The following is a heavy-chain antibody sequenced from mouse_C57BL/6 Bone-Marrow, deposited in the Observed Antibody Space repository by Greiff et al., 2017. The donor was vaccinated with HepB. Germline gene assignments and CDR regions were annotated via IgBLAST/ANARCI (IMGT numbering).Heavy chain of an antibody. D-gene: IGHD1-1*01. CDR2: IHPNSGST. J-gene: IGHJ4*01. V-gene: IGHV1-64*01. CDR1: GYTFTSYW. Sequence: QVQLKESGAELVKPGASVKLSCKASGYTFTSYWMHWVKQRPGQGLEWIGMIHPNSGSTNYNEKFKSKATLTVDKSSSTAYMQLSSLTSEDSAVYYCARKMTTVAYAMDYWGQGTSVTVSS. CDR3: ARKMTTVAYAMDY.